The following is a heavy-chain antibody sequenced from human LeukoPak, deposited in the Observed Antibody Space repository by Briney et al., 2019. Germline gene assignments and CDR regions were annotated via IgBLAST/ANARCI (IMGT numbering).Heavy chain of an antibody. CDR3: VVAYCGDECYGSYLDS. V-gene: IGHV3-48*03. CDR1: GLTFSSFE. CDR2: ITSSGSTI. Sequence: GGSLRLSCAASGLTFSSFEVNWVRQAPGKGLEWVSYITSSGSTIYYADSVKGRFTISRDNAENSLYLQMNSLRVEDTAVYYCVVAYCGDECYGSYLDSWGQGTLATVSS. D-gene: IGHD2-21*01. J-gene: IGHJ4*02.